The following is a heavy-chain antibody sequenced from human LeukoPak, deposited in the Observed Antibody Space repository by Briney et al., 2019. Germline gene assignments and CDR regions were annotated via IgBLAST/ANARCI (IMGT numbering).Heavy chain of an antibody. V-gene: IGHV3-7*03. CDR3: ARGGGLDV. CDR2: INHNGNVN. CDR1: GFTVSSYW. D-gene: IGHD3-16*01. Sequence: GGSLRLSCAASGFTVSSYWMNWARQAPGKGLEWVASINHNGNVNYYVDPVKGRFTISRDNAKNSLYLQMSNLRAEDTAVYFCARGGGLDVWGQGATVTVSS. J-gene: IGHJ6*02.